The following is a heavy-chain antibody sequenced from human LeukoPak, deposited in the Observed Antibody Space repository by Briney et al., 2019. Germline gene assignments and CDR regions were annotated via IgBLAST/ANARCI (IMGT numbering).Heavy chain of an antibody. D-gene: IGHD6-19*01. CDR1: VGSFSGYY. J-gene: IGHJ4*02. V-gene: IGHV4-59*01. CDR3: ARGYSSGRIDS. CDR2: IYYSGDT. Sequence: SETLSLTCAVYVGSFSGYYWTWIRQPPGKGLEWIGYIYYSGDTNYNPSLKSRVTISVDTSKNQFSLKLSSVTAADTAVYHCARGYSSGRIDSWGQGTLVTVSS.